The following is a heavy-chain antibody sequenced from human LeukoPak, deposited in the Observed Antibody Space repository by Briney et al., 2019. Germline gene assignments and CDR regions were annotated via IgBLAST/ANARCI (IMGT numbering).Heavy chain of an antibody. Sequence: ASVKVSCKASGYTFTSYYMHWVRQAPGQGLEWMGIINPRGGSTSYAQKFQGRVTMTRDMSTSTVYMELSILRSEDTAVYYCARDRRDGSGSYYFDYWGQGTLVTVSS. CDR2: INPRGGST. D-gene: IGHD3-10*01. CDR3: ARDRRDGSGSYYFDY. J-gene: IGHJ4*02. V-gene: IGHV1-46*01. CDR1: GYTFTSYY.